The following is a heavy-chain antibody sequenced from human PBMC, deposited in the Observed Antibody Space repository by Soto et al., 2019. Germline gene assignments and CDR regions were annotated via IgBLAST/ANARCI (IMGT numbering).Heavy chain of an antibody. CDR2: INAGNGNT. J-gene: IGHJ6*02. V-gene: IGHV1-3*01. Sequence: HLVQSGAEVKKPGTSVKVSCKASGYTFNTYAMHWVRQAPGQRREWMGWINAGNGNTEYSQKFQGRVTITRDTSASTAYMELSSLRSEDTAVYYCARGFIGVYYYYYGLDVWGPGTTVTVSS. CDR3: ARGFIGVYYYYYGLDV. CDR1: GYTFNTYA. D-gene: IGHD3-10*01.